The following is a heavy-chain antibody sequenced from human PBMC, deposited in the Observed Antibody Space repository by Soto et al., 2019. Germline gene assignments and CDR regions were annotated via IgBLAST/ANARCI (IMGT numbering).Heavy chain of an antibody. CDR2: MNADTGNT. CDR3: ARGTTSLGN. Sequence: QVQLVQSGAEVKKPGASVKVSCKASGYTFTSDAINWVRQASGQGLEWMGWMNADTGNTVYTQKFLGRVTMTRNTSISTAYMELSSLRSEDTAMYYCARGTTSLGNWGQGTLVTVSS. J-gene: IGHJ4*02. V-gene: IGHV1-8*01. CDR1: GYTFTSDA. D-gene: IGHD4-17*01.